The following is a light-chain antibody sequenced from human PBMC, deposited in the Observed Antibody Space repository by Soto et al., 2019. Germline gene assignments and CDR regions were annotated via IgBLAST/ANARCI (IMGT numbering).Light chain of an antibody. J-gene: IGKJ1*01. CDR3: QQYKNFSARP. CDR1: QSISSW. CDR2: KAS. V-gene: IGKV1-5*03. Sequence: DIQMTQSPSTLSASVGDRVTITCRASQSISSWLAWYQQKPGKAPKLLIDKASSLASGVPSRFSGSGSGTEFTLTISSLQPDDFATYYCQQYKNFSARPFGQGTKVDIK.